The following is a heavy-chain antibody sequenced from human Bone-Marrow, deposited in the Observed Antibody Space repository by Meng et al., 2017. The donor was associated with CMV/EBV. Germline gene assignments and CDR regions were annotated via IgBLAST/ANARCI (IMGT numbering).Heavy chain of an antibody. CDR3: ATDPNWGTL. CDR2: IGRSGTDV. CDR1: QLIFSTYD. V-gene: IGHV3-21*01. J-gene: IGHJ4*02. Sequence: VGLQESGGGLVQPRGPLRLSFAVSQLIFSTYDMNWVRQAPGKGVEWVSSIGRSGTDVSYADSVKGRFTISRDIPKNSLYLQMNSLRAEDTAVYYCATDPNWGTLWGQGALVTVSS. D-gene: IGHD7-27*01.